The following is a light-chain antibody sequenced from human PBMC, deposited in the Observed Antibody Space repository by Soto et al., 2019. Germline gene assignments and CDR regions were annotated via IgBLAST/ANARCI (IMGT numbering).Light chain of an antibody. V-gene: IGLV2-14*01. CDR3: SSYTSSSTLVV. J-gene: IGLJ1*01. Sequence: QSALTQPASVSGSPGQSITISCTGTSSDVGGYNYVSWYQQHPGKAPKLMIYDVSNRPSGVSNRFSGFKSGNTASLTISGLQAEDEADYSCSSYTSSSTLVVFGTGTKLTVL. CDR1: SSDVGGYNY. CDR2: DVS.